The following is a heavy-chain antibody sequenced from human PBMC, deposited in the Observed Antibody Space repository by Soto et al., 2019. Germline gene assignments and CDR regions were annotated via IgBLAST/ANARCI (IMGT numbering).Heavy chain of an antibody. D-gene: IGHD6-13*01. CDR3: ARARGIAAAGTRSEGWFDP. Sequence: PSQTLSLTCAISGDGVSSNSAAWNWIRQSPSRGLEWLGRTYYRSKWYNDYAVSVKSRITINPDTSKNQFSLQLNSVTPEDTAVYYCARARGIAAAGTRSEGWFDPWGQGTLVTVSS. CDR1: GDGVSSNSAA. J-gene: IGHJ5*02. V-gene: IGHV6-1*01. CDR2: TYYRSKWYN.